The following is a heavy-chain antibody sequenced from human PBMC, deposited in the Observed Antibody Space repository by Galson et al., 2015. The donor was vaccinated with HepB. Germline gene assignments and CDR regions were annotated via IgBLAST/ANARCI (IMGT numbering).Heavy chain of an antibody. CDR1: GDSVSSNSAA. V-gene: IGHV6-1*01. J-gene: IGHJ6*02. Sequence: CAISGDSVSSNSAAWNWIRQSPSRGLEWLGRTYYRSKWYNDYAVSVKSRITINPDTSKNQFSLQLNSVTPEDTAVYYCARDRGTAVAGTPYYYYGMDVWGQGTTVTVSS. D-gene: IGHD6-19*01. CDR2: TYYRSKWYN. CDR3: ARDRGTAVAGTPYYYYGMDV.